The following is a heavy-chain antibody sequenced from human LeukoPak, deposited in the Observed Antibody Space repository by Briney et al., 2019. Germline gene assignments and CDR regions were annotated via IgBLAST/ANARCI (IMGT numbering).Heavy chain of an antibody. CDR1: GFSFSSYA. D-gene: IGHD3-3*01. CDR3: ARGHADFWSGYSAFDY. CDR2: ISGSGGST. J-gene: IGHJ4*02. V-gene: IGHV3-23*01. Sequence: QPGGSLRLSCAASGFSFSSYAMSWVRQAPGKGLEWVSAISGSGGSTYYADSVKGRFTISRDNSKNTLYLQMNSLRDEDTAVYYCARGHADFWSGYSAFDYWGQGTLVTVSS.